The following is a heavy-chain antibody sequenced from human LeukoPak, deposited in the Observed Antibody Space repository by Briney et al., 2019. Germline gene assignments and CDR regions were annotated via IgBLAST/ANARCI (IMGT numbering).Heavy chain of an antibody. J-gene: IGHJ6*03. Sequence: GGSLRLSCAASGFTFSSYWMSWVRQAPGKGLEWVAYIKHDGSDKYHVDSVKGRFTISRDNSKNSLYLQMNSLRADDTAVYYCARARRPDGVVPAAPYMDVWGKGTTVTVSS. CDR1: GFTFSSYW. D-gene: IGHD2-2*01. CDR2: IKHDGSDK. V-gene: IGHV3-7*01. CDR3: ARARRPDGVVPAAPYMDV.